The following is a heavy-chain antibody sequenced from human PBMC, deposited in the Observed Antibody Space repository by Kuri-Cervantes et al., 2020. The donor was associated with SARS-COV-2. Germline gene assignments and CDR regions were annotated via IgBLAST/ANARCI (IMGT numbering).Heavy chain of an antibody. CDR2: IYHNGIT. CDR3: ARGRITMIVVADAFDI. V-gene: IGHV4-38-2*02. CDR1: GYSISHGYY. D-gene: IGHD3-22*01. J-gene: IGHJ3*02. Sequence: SETLSLTCSVSGYSISHGYYWGWIRQPPGKGLEWIGTIYHNGITYYNPSLRSGVTISVDRSKNQFSLKLSSVTAADAAVYYCARGRITMIVVADAFDIWGQGTMVTVSS.